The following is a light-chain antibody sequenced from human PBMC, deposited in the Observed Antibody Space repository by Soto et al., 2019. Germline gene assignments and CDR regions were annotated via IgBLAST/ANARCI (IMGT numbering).Light chain of an antibody. CDR3: QHRGKWPRT. J-gene: IGKJ2*01. CDR1: QSVSSY. V-gene: IGKV3-11*01. CDR2: DAS. Sequence: EIVLTQSPATLSLSPGERATLSCRASQSVSSYLAWYQQKPGQAPRLLIYDASNRATDIPARFSGSGSGTDFTPTISSLESEDFAVYYCQHRGKWPRTFGQGTKLEIK.